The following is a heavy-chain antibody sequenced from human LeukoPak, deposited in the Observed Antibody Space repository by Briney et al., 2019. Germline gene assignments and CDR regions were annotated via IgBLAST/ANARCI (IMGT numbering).Heavy chain of an antibody. CDR3: ARDAPVLRFLDLDY. CDR2: ISAYNGNT. Sequence: ASVKVSCKASGYTFTSYGISWVRQAPRQGLEWMGWISAYNGNTNYAQKLQGRVTMTTDTSTSTAYMELRSLRSDDTAVYYCARDAPVLRFLDLDYWGQGTLVTVSS. J-gene: IGHJ4*02. D-gene: IGHD3-3*01. CDR1: GYTFTSYG. V-gene: IGHV1-18*01.